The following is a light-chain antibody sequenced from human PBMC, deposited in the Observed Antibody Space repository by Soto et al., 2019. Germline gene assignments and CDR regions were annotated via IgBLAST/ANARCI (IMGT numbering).Light chain of an antibody. Sequence: LQLTQSPSTLSASVGDRVTITCRASQSVTDWLAWYQQKPGKAPKLLIYDASSLQSGVPSRFSGSGSGTEFSLTISSLQPDDFATYYCQQYYRSCTFGQGTKVDIK. CDR3: QQYYRSCT. V-gene: IGKV1-5*01. J-gene: IGKJ2*02. CDR1: QSVTDW. CDR2: DAS.